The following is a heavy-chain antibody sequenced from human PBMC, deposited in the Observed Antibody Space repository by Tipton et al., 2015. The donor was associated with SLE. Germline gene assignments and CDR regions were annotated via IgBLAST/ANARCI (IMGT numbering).Heavy chain of an antibody. CDR1: GGSFNGYF. CDR3: ARVAPTEVLDY. D-gene: IGHD1-1*01. J-gene: IGHJ4*02. V-gene: IGHV4-34*12. Sequence: TLSLTCAVYGGSFNGYFWTWIRQPPGKGLEWIAEIIHSGVTNYNPSLRSRVTISVDMSKKQVSLTLSSVTAADTAVYYCARVAPTEVLDYWGQGTLVTVSS. CDR2: IIHSGVT.